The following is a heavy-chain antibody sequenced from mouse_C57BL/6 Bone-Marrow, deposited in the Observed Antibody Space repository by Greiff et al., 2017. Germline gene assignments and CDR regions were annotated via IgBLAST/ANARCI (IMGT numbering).Heavy chain of an antibody. D-gene: IGHD1-1*01. CDR1: GFTFSDFY. V-gene: IGHV7-1*01. CDR3: ARDAPYYGSSLNYFYD. CDR2: SRNKANDYTT. J-gene: IGHJ2*01. Sequence: EVKLVESGGGLVQSGRSLRLSCATSGFTFSDFYMEWVRQAPGKGLEWLAASRNKANDYTTEYSASVKGRFIVSRDTSQSLLYHQMDALRAEDTAIYYCARDAPYYGSSLNYFYDWGQGTTLTVSS.